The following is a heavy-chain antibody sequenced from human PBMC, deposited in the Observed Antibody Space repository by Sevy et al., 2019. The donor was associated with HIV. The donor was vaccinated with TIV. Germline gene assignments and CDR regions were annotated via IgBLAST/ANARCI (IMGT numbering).Heavy chain of an antibody. CDR2: IDPSDSTT. Sequence: GESLKISCRGSGYRFTNYWISWVRQMPGKGLEWMGLIDPSDSTTNYSPSFQGHVSISVDKSISTAYLQWSSLKASDTAMYYCARFDCRGDCSPNWFDSWGKGTLVTVSS. D-gene: IGHD2-21*01. J-gene: IGHJ5*01. V-gene: IGHV5-10-1*01. CDR3: ARFDCRGDCSPNWFDS. CDR1: GYRFTNYW.